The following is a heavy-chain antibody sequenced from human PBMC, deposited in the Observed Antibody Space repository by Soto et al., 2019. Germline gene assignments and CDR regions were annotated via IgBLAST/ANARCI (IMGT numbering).Heavy chain of an antibody. CDR1: GGSVSSDDHY. D-gene: IGHD2-2*01. CDR2: IFYSGSA. J-gene: IGHJ4*02. V-gene: IGHV4-30-4*01. CDR3: ASSTYGYGFNY. Sequence: QVQLQESGPGLVKPSQTLSLSCTVSGGSVSSDDHYWNWIRQPPGKGLEWIGYIFYSGSAYYNPSLQSLVTLSVEASDNQFSLKLNSVTAEDTAVYYCASSTYGYGFNYWGQGTLVTVSS.